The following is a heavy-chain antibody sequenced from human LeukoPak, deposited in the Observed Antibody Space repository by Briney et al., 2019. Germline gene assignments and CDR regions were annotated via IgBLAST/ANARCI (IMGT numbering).Heavy chain of an antibody. CDR3: ARDEGIGGAPYYYYYYGMDV. D-gene: IGHD2-15*01. V-gene: IGHV1-24*01. CDR1: GYTLTELS. J-gene: IGHJ6*02. Sequence: ASVKVSCKVSGYTLTELSMHWVRQAPGKGLEWMGGFDPEDGETIYAQKFQGRVTMTEDTSTDTAYMELSSLRSEDTAVYYCARDEGIGGAPYYYYYYGMDVWGQGTTVTVSS. CDR2: FDPEDGET.